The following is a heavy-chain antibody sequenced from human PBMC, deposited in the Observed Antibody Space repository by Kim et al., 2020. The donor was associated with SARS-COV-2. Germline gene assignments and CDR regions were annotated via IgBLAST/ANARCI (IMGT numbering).Heavy chain of an antibody. Sequence: SETLSLTCTVSGGSVSSGSYYWSWIRQPPGKGLEWIGYVYYSGSTKYNPSLKSRVTISVDTSKNQFSLKLSSVTAADTAVYYCARFSSAYYYYGMYVWG. CDR1: GGSVSSGSYY. CDR3: ARFSSAYYYYGMYV. D-gene: IGHD6-6*01. CDR2: VYYSGST. J-gene: IGHJ6*02. V-gene: IGHV4-61*01.